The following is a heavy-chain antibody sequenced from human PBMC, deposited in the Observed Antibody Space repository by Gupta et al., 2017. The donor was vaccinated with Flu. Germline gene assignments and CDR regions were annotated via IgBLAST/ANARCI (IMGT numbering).Heavy chain of an antibody. CDR3: ARDLTEDYGMDV. Sequence: EVQLVEAGGGLVQPGGSLSLPCAASGFTVSSNYMSWVRQAPGKGLEWVSVIYSGGSTYYADSVKGRFTISRDNSKNTLYLQMNSLRAEDAAVYYCARDLTEDYGMDVWGQGTTVTVSS. V-gene: IGHV3-66*02. CDR1: GFTVSSNY. J-gene: IGHJ6*02. CDR2: IYSGGST.